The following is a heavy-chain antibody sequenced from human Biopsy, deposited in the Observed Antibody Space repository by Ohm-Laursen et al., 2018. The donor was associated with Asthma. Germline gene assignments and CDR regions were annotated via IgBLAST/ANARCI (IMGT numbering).Heavy chain of an antibody. D-gene: IGHD2-15*01. CDR3: SRKAGSCISRSCYSLDF. CDR1: GGTFNTYV. CDR2: INSVFGTT. V-gene: IGHV1-69*01. J-gene: IGHJ4*02. Sequence: SSVKVSCKSLGGTFNTYVIGWVRQAPGQGLEWMGGINSVFGTTTYPQKFQDRVTITADDSTSTVYMELSSLRSEDTAVYYCSRKAGSCISRSCYSLDFWGQGTLVTVSS.